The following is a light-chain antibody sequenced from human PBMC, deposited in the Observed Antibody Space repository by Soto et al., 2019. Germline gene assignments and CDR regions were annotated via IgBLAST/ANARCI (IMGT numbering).Light chain of an antibody. CDR1: QSVSSGF. CDR3: QQYGSSPT. J-gene: IGKJ1*01. Sequence: ENVLTQSPGTLSLSPGERATLSCRASQSVSSGFLAWYQKKPGQGPRLLIYATSSRATGIPERFSGSGSGTDFTLTISRLEPEDFAVYYCQQYGSSPTFGQGTKVEIK. CDR2: ATS. V-gene: IGKV3-20*01.